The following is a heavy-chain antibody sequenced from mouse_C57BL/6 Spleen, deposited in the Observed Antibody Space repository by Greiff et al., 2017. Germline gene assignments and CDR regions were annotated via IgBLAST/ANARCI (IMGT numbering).Heavy chain of an antibody. CDR1: GFTFSSYA. CDR2: ISDGGSYT. V-gene: IGHV5-4*01. Sequence: KLMESGGGLVKPGGSLKLSCAASGFTFSSYAMSWVRQTPEKRLEWVATISDGGSYTYYPDNVKGRFTISRDNAKNNLYLQMSHLKSEDTAMYYCARDDYAMDYWGQGTSVTVSS. J-gene: IGHJ4*01. CDR3: ARDDYAMDY.